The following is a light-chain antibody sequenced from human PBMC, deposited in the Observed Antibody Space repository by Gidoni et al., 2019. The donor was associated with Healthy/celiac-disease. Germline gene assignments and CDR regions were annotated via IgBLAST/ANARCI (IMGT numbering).Light chain of an antibody. CDR1: QSVSSSY. Sequence: IVLTQSPGTLSLSPGERATLSCRASQSVSSSYLACHQQTPGQAPRLLIYGASSRATGIPDRFSGSGSGTDFTLTISRLDPEDFAVYYCQQYGSSPLTFGQGTKLEIK. J-gene: IGKJ2*01. CDR3: QQYGSSPLT. CDR2: GAS. V-gene: IGKV3-20*01.